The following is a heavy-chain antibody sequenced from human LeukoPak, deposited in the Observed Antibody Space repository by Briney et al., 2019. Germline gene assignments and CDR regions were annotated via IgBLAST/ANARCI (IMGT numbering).Heavy chain of an antibody. J-gene: IGHJ4*02. CDR2: ISYDGSNK. CDR3: AKDNVAAAGRYFDY. D-gene: IGHD6-13*01. V-gene: IGHV3-30*18. Sequence: GGSLRLSCAASGFTFSNYGMHWVRQSPGKALEWVALISYDGSNKYFADSVKGRFTISRDNYKNTLYLQMHSLRAEDTAVYYCAKDNVAAAGRYFDYWGQGTLVTVSS. CDR1: GFTFSNYG.